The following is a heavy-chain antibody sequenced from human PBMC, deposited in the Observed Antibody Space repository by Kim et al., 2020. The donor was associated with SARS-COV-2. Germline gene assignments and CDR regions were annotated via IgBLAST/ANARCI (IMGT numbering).Heavy chain of an antibody. J-gene: IGHJ6*02. V-gene: IGHV4-59*08. CDR3: ARRGKDSDYYYYGMDV. Sequence: LKRRVTISVDTAKNKFSLKLSSVTAADTAVYYCARRGKDSDYYYYGMDVWGQGTTVTVSS.